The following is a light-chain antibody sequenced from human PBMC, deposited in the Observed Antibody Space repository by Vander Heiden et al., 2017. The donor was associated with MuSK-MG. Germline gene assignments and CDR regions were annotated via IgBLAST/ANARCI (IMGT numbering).Light chain of an antibody. Sequence: EIVLTQSPGTLSLSPGDRATLTCRASQSVNSNYLAWYQQKPGQAPRLLIYSTSKRATGIPDRVSGSGSGTDFTLTISRLEAEDFAVYYCQQYGESPYTFGQGTRLEIK. CDR1: QSVNSNY. CDR3: QQYGESPYT. CDR2: STS. J-gene: IGKJ2*01. V-gene: IGKV3-20*01.